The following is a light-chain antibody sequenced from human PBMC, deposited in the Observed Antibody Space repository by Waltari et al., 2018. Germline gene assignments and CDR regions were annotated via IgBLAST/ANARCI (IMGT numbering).Light chain of an antibody. V-gene: IGLV2-23*02. CDR1: SSDIGRYDI. CDR3: CSYAGNYVSV. CDR2: DVS. J-gene: IGLJ3*02. Sequence: QSALTQPAAASGCPGQSVTISCTGASSDIGRYDIVYWYQQHPGNDPNIVFSDVSKRPSGLSDRFSGSNSDDTASLTICGLRFEDEADYYCCSYAGNYVSVFGGGTRLTVL.